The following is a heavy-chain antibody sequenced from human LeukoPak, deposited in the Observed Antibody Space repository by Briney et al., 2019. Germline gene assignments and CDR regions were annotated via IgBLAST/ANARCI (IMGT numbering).Heavy chain of an antibody. J-gene: IGHJ3*02. D-gene: IGHD2-21*02. CDR2: ITSSSSYI. Sequence: GGSLRLSCAASGFTFSRYSINWVRQAPGRGLEWVSSITSSSSYIYYADSVKGRFTISRDNAKNSLYLQMSSLRAEDTAVYYCARTFVVVTAEDAFDIWGQGTMVTVSS. V-gene: IGHV3-21*01. CDR3: ARTFVVVTAEDAFDI. CDR1: GFTFSRYS.